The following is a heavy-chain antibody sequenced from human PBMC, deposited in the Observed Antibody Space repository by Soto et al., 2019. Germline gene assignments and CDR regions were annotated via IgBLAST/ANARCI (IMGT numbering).Heavy chain of an antibody. CDR1: GGTFSSYA. D-gene: IGHD3-22*01. CDR3: ARDAVGEVVVSINWYFDL. Sequence: QVQLVQSGAEVKKPGSSVKVSCKASGGTFSSYAISWVRQAPGQGLEWMGGIIPIFGTANYAQKFQGRVTITADESTSTAYMELSILRSEDTAVYYCARDAVGEVVVSINWYFDLWGRGTLVTVSS. J-gene: IGHJ2*01. V-gene: IGHV1-69*12. CDR2: IIPIFGTA.